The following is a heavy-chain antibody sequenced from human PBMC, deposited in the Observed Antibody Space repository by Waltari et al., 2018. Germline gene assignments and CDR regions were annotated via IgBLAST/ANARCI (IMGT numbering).Heavy chain of an antibody. V-gene: IGHV4-30-2*01. CDR3: ARADYGSGSLDWFDP. CDR1: GGSISSGGYS. D-gene: IGHD3-10*01. Sequence: QLQLQESGSGLVKPSQTLSLTCAVSGGSISSGGYSWSWLRQPPGKGLEWIGYIYHSGSTYYNPSLKSRVTISVDRSKNQFSLKLSSVTAADTAVYYCARADYGSGSLDWFDPWGQGTLVTVSS. J-gene: IGHJ5*02. CDR2: IYHSGST.